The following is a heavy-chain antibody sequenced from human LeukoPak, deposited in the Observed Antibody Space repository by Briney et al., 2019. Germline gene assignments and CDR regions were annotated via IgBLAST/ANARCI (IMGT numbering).Heavy chain of an antibody. V-gene: IGHV3-48*02. CDR1: GFTFSSYS. CDR3: AGDLLTYTYGFFDC. Sequence: GGSLRLSRAASGFTFSSYSMNWVRQAPGKGLEWVSYISSSSSTIYYADSVKGRFTISRDNAKNSLYLQMNSLRDEDTAVYYCAGDLLTYTYGFFDCWGQGTLVTVSS. J-gene: IGHJ4*02. CDR2: ISSSSSTI. D-gene: IGHD5-18*01.